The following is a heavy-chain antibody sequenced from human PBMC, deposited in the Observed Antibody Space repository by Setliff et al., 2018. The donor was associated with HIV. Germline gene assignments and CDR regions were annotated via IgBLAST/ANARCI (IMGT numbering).Heavy chain of an antibody. CDR2: IDWDDDK. Sequence: VPTLVNPTQTLTLTCTFSGFSLSTSGMCVSWIRQPPGKALEWLARIDWDDDKFYSTSLKTRLTISKDTSKKQVVLTMTNMDPVDTATYYCARTRVAAAGVGFDIWGQGTMVTVSS. J-gene: IGHJ3*02. CDR1: GFSLSTSGMC. V-gene: IGHV2-70*17. D-gene: IGHD6-13*01. CDR3: ARTRVAAAGVGFDI.